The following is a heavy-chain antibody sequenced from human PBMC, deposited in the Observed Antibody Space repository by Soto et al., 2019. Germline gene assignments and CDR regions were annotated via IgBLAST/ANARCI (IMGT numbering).Heavy chain of an antibody. CDR2: ISYDGSNK. J-gene: IGHJ6*02. CDR3: AKDLRLRGFYYQGMDV. CDR1: GLSFSSYA. D-gene: IGHD6-19*01. V-gene: IGHV3-30*18. Sequence: GGSLRLSCAASGLSFSSYAMHWVRQAPGKGLEWVAVISYDGSNKYYVDSVKGRFTISRDNSKNTLYLQMNSLRAEDTAVYYCAKDLRLRGFYYQGMDVWGQGTTVTVSS.